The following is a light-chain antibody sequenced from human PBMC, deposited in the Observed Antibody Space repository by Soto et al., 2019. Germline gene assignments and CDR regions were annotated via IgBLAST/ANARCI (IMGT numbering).Light chain of an antibody. V-gene: IGLV2-23*01. CDR3: YSYAGENLYV. J-gene: IGLJ1*01. CDR1: SSDVGSYNL. CDR2: EGT. Sequence: QSALTQPASVSASPGQSITIPCTGTSSDVGSYNLVSWFQQHPGKVPKLLIYEGTKRPSGLSDRFSGSKSGTTASLTISGLQAEDDAHYYCYSYAGENLYVFGTGTKLTVL.